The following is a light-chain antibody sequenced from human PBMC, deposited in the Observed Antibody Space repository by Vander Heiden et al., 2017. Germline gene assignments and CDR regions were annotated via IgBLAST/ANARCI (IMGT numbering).Light chain of an antibody. CDR3: QQIYSSPT. CDR2: GAS. J-gene: IGKJ4*01. CDR1: KTISNY. V-gene: IGKV1-39*01. Sequence: DIQMTQSPSSLSASVGDRVTITCRASKTISNYLNWYQQKPRKAPNLLVYGASSLQSGVPSMFSGSASGTDFTLTISSLQPEDFATYYCQQIYSSPTFGGGTKVEIK.